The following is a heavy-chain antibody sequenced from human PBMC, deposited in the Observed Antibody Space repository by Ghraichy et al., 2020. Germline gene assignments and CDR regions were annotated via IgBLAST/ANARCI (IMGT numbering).Heavy chain of an antibody. Sequence: ESLNISCTVSGGSISSYYWSWIQQPPGKGLEWIGYIYYSGSTNYNPSLKSRVTISVDTSKNQFSLKLSSVTAADTAVYYCARGGYSYGYYFDYWGQGTLVTVSS. CDR2: IYYSGST. D-gene: IGHD5-18*01. J-gene: IGHJ4*02. CDR1: GGSISSYY. CDR3: ARGGYSYGYYFDY. V-gene: IGHV4-59*01.